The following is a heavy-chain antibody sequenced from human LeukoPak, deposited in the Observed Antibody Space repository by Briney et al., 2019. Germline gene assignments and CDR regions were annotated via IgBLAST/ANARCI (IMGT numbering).Heavy chain of an antibody. CDR3: ARSNISSWYYAGHFDY. V-gene: IGHV4-39*01. CDR1: GGSISSSSYY. Sequence: SETLSLTCTVYGGSISSSSYYGGWIRQPPGKGLEGIGSIYYSGSTYYNPSLKSRVTISVDTSKNQFSLKLSSVTAADTAVYYCARSNISSWYYAGHFDYWGQGTLVTVSS. J-gene: IGHJ4*02. CDR2: IYYSGST. D-gene: IGHD6-13*01.